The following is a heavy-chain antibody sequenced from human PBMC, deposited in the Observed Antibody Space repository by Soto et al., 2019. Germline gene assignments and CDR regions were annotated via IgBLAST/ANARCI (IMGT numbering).Heavy chain of an antibody. CDR3: ARGDGTSSGWSRLKKPFDS. CDR2: INHSGST. CDR1: GGSFSGYC. D-gene: IGHD6-19*01. J-gene: IGHJ4*02. Sequence: SETLSLTCAVYGGSFSGYCWSWIRQPPGKGLEWIGEINHSGSTNYNPSLKSRVTISVDTSKNQFSLKLSSVTAADTAVYYCARGDGTSSGWSRLKKPFDSWGQGTLVTVSS. V-gene: IGHV4-34*01.